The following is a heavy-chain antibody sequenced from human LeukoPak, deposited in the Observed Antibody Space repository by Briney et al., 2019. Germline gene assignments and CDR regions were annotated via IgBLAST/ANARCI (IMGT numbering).Heavy chain of an antibody. V-gene: IGHV4-34*01. CDR2: INHSGST. J-gene: IGHJ5*02. Sequence: SETLSLTCAVYGGSFSGYYRSWIRQPPGKGLEWIGEINHSGSTNYNPSLKSRVTISVDTSKNQFSLRLSSVTAADTAVYYCARGLADDNWFDPWGQGTLVTVSS. CDR1: GGSFSGYY. CDR3: ARGLADDNWFDP.